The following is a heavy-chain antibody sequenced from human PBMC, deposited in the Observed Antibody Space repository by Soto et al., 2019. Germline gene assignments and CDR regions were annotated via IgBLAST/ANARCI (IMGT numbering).Heavy chain of an antibody. Sequence: QVQLVESGGGVVQPGRSLRLSCAASGFTFSSYAMHWVRQAPGKGLEWVAVISYDGSNKYYADSVKGRFTISRDNSKNTLYLQMNSLRAEDTAVYYCARDGCALDYWGQGTLVTVSS. CDR1: GFTFSSYA. V-gene: IGHV3-30-3*01. D-gene: IGHD2-21*01. CDR3: ARDGCALDY. J-gene: IGHJ4*02. CDR2: ISYDGSNK.